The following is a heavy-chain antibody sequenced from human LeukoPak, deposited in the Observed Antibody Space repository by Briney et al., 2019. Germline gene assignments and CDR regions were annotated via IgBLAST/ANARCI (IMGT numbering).Heavy chain of an antibody. J-gene: IGHJ4*02. CDR2: IWYDGSNK. CDR3: AKDSSVRYCSSTSCYDDYFDY. V-gene: IGHV3-33*06. Sequence: GGSLRLSCAASGFTFSSYGMHWVRQAPGKGLEWVAVIWYDGSNKYYADSVKGRFTISRDNSKNTPYLQMNSLRAEDTAAYYCAKDSSVRYCSSTSCYDDYFDYWGQGTLVTVSS. D-gene: IGHD2-2*01. CDR1: GFTFSSYG.